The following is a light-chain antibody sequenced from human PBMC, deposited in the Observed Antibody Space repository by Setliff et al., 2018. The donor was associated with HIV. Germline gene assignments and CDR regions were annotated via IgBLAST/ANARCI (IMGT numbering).Light chain of an antibody. CDR1: SSDVGGYNY. Sequence: QSVLTQPASVSGSPGQSITISCTGTSSDVGGYNYVSWYQQHPGKAPKLIIYEVRNRPSGVSNRFSGSKSGNTASLTISGLQAEDAADYYCSSYAITNTLPFGTGTKVTVL. CDR3: SSYAITNTLP. V-gene: IGLV2-14*01. CDR2: EVR. J-gene: IGLJ1*01.